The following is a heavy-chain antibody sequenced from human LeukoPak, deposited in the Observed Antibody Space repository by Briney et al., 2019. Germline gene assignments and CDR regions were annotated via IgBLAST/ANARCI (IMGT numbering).Heavy chain of an antibody. D-gene: IGHD4-17*01. CDR3: ASRYGDSLYWYFDL. J-gene: IGHJ2*01. CDR1: GYTFTSYY. CDR2: MNPNSGNT. V-gene: IGHV1-8*01. Sequence: ASVKVSCKASGYTFTSYYINWVRQATGQGLEWVGWMNPNSGNTGYAQKFQGRVTMTRNTSISTAYMELSSLRSEDTAVYDCASRYGDSLYWYFDLWGRGTLVTVSS.